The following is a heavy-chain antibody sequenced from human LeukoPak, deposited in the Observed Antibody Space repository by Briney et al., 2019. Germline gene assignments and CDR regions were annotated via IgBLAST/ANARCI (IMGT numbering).Heavy chain of an antibody. D-gene: IGHD3-9*01. CDR3: ARKYYDILTDDNWFDP. CDR2: IYTSGST. V-gene: IGHV4-61*02. J-gene: IGHJ5*02. CDR1: GDSISSGSYY. Sequence: PSQTLSLTCTVSGDSISSGSYYWSWIRQPAGKGLEWIGRIYTSGSTNYNPSLKSRVTISVDTSKNQFSLKLSSVTAADTAVYYCARKYYDILTDDNWFDPWGQGTLVTVSS.